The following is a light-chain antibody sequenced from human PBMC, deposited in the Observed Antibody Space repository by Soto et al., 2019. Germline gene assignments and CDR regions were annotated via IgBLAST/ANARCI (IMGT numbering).Light chain of an antibody. CDR3: MQVLQTPLT. CDR2: LGS. Sequence: VMTQSPLSLPVTPGEPASISCRSSQSLLHSDGYNYLDWFLQRPGQSPQVLIYLGSNRAPGVPDRFSGSGSGTDFTLKISRVEAEDVVVYYCMQVLQTPLTFGGGTKVEIK. CDR1: QSLLHSDGYNY. J-gene: IGKJ4*01. V-gene: IGKV2-28*01.